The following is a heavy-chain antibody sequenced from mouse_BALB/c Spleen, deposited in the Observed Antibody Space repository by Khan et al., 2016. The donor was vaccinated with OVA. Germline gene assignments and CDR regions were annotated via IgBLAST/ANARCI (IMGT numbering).Heavy chain of an antibody. Sequence: VELVESGPGLVAPSQSLSITCTVSGFSLTSYGVHWVRQPPGKGLEWLGVIWAGGSTNYYSALMSRLSISTDNSKSQVFLKMNILQANDTAMYYCARLEDIWGQGTTLTVSS. D-gene: IGHD1-3*01. J-gene: IGHJ2*01. CDR3: ARLEDI. CDR1: GFSLTSYG. V-gene: IGHV2-9*02. CDR2: IWAGGST.